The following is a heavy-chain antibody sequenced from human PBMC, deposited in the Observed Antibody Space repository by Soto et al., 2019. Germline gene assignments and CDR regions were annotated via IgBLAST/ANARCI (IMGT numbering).Heavy chain of an antibody. Sequence: SEPLSLPCAVSGYSVGTSRSCGCARQPPGKGLEWIGSTYRSGNTYSNPSLKSRITISLDTSKNQFSLKPESVTAADTALYYCVRDRGIRLWRIDIWGLGTTVTVSS. CDR2: TYRSGNT. V-gene: IGHV4-38-2*02. CDR1: GYSVGTSRS. CDR3: VRDRGIRLWRIDI. D-gene: IGHD3-10*01. J-gene: IGHJ6*02.